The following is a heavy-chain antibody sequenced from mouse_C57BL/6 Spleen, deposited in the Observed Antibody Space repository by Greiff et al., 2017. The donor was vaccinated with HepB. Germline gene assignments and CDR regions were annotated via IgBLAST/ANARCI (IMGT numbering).Heavy chain of an antibody. D-gene: IGHD3-2*01. CDR3: ARDRLRPYYYAMDY. CDR2: IDPNSGGT. J-gene: IGHJ4*01. CDR1: GYTFTSYW. V-gene: IGHV1-72*01. Sequence: QVQLKQPGAELVKPGASVKLSCKASGYTFTSYWMHWVKQRPGRGLEWIGRIDPNSGGTKYNEKFKSKATLTVDKPSSTAYMQLSSLTSEDSAVYYCARDRLRPYYYAMDYWGQGTSVTVSS.